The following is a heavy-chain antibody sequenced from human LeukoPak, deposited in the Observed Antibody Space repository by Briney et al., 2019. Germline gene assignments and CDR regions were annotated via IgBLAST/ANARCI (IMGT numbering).Heavy chain of an antibody. J-gene: IGHJ4*02. CDR1: GFTFSSYV. D-gene: IGHD2-15*01. CDR3: AKDRIDPPFDY. V-gene: IGHV3-30*02. Sequence: PGGSLRLSCAASGFTFSSYVMHWVRQAPGKGLEWVAFIRYDGSNKYYADSVKGRFTISRDNSKNTLYLQMNSLRAEDTAVYYCAKDRIDPPFDYWGQGTLVTVSS. CDR2: IRYDGSNK.